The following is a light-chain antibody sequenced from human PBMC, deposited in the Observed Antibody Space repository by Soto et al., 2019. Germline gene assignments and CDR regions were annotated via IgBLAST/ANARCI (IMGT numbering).Light chain of an antibody. Sequence: DIQMTQSPSTLSASVGDRVTITCRASQSISSWLAWYQQKPGKAPKLLIYKASSLESGVPSRFSGSGSGTECTLTIRSLQPDDFATYYCQQYNSSPWTFGQGTKVEIK. CDR1: QSISSW. CDR3: QQYNSSPWT. CDR2: KAS. J-gene: IGKJ1*01. V-gene: IGKV1-5*03.